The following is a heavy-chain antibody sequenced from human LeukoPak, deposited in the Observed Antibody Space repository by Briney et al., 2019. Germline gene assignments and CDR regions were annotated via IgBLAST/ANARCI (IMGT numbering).Heavy chain of an antibody. CDR1: GFTLTTNY. CDR2: IYSGGST. D-gene: IGHD3-3*01. Sequence: GGSLRLSCAASGFTLTTNYMSWVRHAPGKGLEWVSVIYSGGSTYYADSVKGRFTLSRHNSKNTLYLQMDSLRDGDTAVYYCARGDFWSGYYTGLYWGQGTLVTVSS. J-gene: IGHJ4*02. CDR3: ARGDFWSGYYTGLY. V-gene: IGHV3-53*04.